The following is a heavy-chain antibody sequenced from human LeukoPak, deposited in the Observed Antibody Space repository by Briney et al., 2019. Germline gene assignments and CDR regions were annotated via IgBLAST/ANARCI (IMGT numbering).Heavy chain of an antibody. CDR3: ARHVEGDY. J-gene: IGHJ4*02. CDR2: IYPGDSNT. Sequence: GESLKISCRCSGYTFTSYWIGWVRQMPGRGLEWVGIIYPGDSNTKYSPSFQGQVTISADKSISTAYLQWSSLKASDTAMYYCARHVEGDYWGQGTLVTVSS. CDR1: GYTFTSYW. D-gene: IGHD5-24*01. V-gene: IGHV5-51*01.